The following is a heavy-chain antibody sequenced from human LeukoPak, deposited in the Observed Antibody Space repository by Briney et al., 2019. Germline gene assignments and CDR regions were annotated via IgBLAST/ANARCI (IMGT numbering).Heavy chain of an antibody. J-gene: IGHJ2*01. CDR1: GFTFSSYS. Sequence: PGGSLRLSCAASGFTFSSYSMNWVRQAPGKGLEWVSSISSSSSYIYYADSVKGRFTISRDNAKNSLYLQMNSLRAEDTAVYYCARDRDSSPEYFDLWGRGTLVTVSS. CDR3: ARDRDSSPEYFDL. CDR2: ISSSSSYI. V-gene: IGHV3-21*01. D-gene: IGHD6-13*01.